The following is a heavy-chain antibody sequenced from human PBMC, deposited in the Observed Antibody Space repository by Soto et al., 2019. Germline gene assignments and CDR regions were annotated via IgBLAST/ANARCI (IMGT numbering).Heavy chain of an antibody. D-gene: IGHD3-10*02. J-gene: IGHJ4*01. V-gene: IGHV4-31*03. CDR1: GASVNTGAYY. CDR2: VYESGYT. Sequence: SETLSLTCTVSGASVNTGAYYWGWVRQRPGRGLEWIGYVYESGYTYYNMSLKSRLTISLDRSNNQFSLGLTSVTAADTAFYYCAGAVSDFDVRRYRTSYFDQWGHGILVTVSS. CDR3: AGAVSDFDVRRYRTSYFDQ.